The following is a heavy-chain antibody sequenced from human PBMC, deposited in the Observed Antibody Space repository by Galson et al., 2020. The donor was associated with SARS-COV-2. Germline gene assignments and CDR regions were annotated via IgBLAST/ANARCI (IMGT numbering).Heavy chain of an antibody. CDR2: IYHSGST. D-gene: IGHD2-2*01. CDR1: GYSISSGYY. V-gene: IGHV4-38-2*02. Sequence: SETLFLTCTVSGYSISSGYYWGWIRQPPGKGLEWIGSIYHSGSTYYNPSLKSRVTISVDTSKNQFSLKLSSVTAADTAVYYCARGIGYCSSTSCYPGLDYWGQGTLVTVSS. CDR3: ARGIGYCSSTSCYPGLDY. J-gene: IGHJ4*02.